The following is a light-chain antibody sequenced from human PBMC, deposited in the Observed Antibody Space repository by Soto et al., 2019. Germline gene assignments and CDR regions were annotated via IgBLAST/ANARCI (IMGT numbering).Light chain of an antibody. CDR2: EVT. Sequence: QSALTQPPSVSGSPGQSVTISCTGTSNDVGSFNRVSWYQQPPGTAPKLILYEVTNRPSGIPDRFSGSKSGNTASLTISGLQAEDEADYYCSSYTSSSTDVFGTGTKLTVL. J-gene: IGLJ1*01. CDR1: SNDVGSFNR. V-gene: IGLV2-18*02. CDR3: SSYTSSSTDV.